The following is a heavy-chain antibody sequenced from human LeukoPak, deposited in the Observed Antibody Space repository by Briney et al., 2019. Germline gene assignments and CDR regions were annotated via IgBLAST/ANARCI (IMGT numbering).Heavy chain of an antibody. CDR1: GGSISSYY. Sequence: SETESLTCTVSGGSISSYYWSWLRQPPGKGLEWIGYIYYSGSTYYNPSLRSRVTISVDTSKNQFSLKLSSVTAADTAVYYCARDRYSSGYSDYWGQGTLVTVSS. V-gene: IGHV4-59*01. CDR3: ARDRYSSGYSDY. J-gene: IGHJ4*02. D-gene: IGHD3-22*01. CDR2: IYYSGST.